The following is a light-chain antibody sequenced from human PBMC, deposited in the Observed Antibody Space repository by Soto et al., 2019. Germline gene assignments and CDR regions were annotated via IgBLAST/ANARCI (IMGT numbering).Light chain of an antibody. CDR1: QSLRTSY. J-gene: IGKJ1*01. Sequence: EVVLTQSPDTLSLPPGETATLSCRASQSLRTSYVAWYQQKPGQAPRLLIYGASFRATGIPDRFSGRGSGTDFTLSISRLEPEDFAVYYCQQYVTSPRTFGQGTKVDIK. CDR2: GAS. V-gene: IGKV3-20*01. CDR3: QQYVTSPRT.